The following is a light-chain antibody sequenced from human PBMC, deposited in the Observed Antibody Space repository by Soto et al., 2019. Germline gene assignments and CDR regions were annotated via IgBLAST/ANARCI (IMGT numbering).Light chain of an antibody. V-gene: IGKV1-5*03. CDR3: QQYSSYPST. Sequence: DIQMTQSPSTLSASVGDRVTITCRASQRISSWLAWYQQKPGTAPKLLIYKASSLQSGVPSRFSGSGSGTEFTLTISSLQPDDFAADYCQQYSSYPSTFGQGTKLEIK. J-gene: IGKJ2*01. CDR1: QRISSW. CDR2: KAS.